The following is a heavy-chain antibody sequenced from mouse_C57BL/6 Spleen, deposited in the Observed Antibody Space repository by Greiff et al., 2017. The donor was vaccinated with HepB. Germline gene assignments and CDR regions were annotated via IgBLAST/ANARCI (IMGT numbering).Heavy chain of an antibody. V-gene: IGHV1-54*01. Sequence: VQLQQSGAELVRPGTSVKVSCKASGYAFTNYLIEWVKQRPGQGLEWIGVINPGSGGTNYNEKFKGKATLTADKSSSTAYMQLSSLTSEDSAVYFGARRDDYDWFAYWGQGTLVTVSA. CDR1: GYAFTNYL. D-gene: IGHD2-4*01. CDR2: INPGSGGT. J-gene: IGHJ3*01. CDR3: ARRDDYDWFAY.